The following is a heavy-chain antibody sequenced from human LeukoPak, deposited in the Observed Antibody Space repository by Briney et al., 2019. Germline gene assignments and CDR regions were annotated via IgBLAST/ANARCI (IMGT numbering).Heavy chain of an antibody. V-gene: IGHV3-21*04. Sequence: TGGSLRLSCAASGFTFSSYVMNWVRQAPGRGLEWVSSISSSSSYIYYADSVKGRFTISRDNAKNSLYLQMNSLRAEDTALYYCARDQAGGYSPWGQGTLVTVSS. CDR3: ARDQAGGYSP. J-gene: IGHJ5*02. CDR2: ISSSSSYI. CDR1: GFTFSSYV. D-gene: IGHD3-22*01.